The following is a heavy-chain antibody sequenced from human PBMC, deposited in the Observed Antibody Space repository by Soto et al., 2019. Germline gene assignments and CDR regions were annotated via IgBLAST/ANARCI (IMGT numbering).Heavy chain of an antibody. CDR3: ARSPKGYFAWLSFDY. CDR1: GYTFTGYY. J-gene: IGHJ4*02. D-gene: IGHD3-9*01. CDR2: INPNSGGT. Sequence: GASVKVSCKASGYTFTGYYMHWVRQAPGQGLEWMGWINPNSGGTNYAQKFQGRVTMTRDTSISTAYMELSRLRSDDTAVYYCARSPKGYFAWLSFDYWGQGTLVTVSS. V-gene: IGHV1-2*02.